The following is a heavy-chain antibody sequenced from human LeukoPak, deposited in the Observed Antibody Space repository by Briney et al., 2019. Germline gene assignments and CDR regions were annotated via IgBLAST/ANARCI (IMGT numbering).Heavy chain of an antibody. CDR3: AKERSSGWYYFDY. Sequence: GGSLRLSCAASGFTFSSYAMHWVRQAPGKGLGWVAVISYDGSNKYYADSVKGRFTISRDNSKNTLYLQMNSLRAEDTAVYYCAKERSSGWYYFDYWGQGTLVTVSS. CDR2: ISYDGSNK. D-gene: IGHD6-19*01. V-gene: IGHV3-30-3*01. CDR1: GFTFSSYA. J-gene: IGHJ4*02.